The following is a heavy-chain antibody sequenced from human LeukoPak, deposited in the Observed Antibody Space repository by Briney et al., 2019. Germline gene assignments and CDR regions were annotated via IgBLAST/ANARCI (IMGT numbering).Heavy chain of an antibody. V-gene: IGHV3-21*01. CDR1: GFTFSSYW. D-gene: IGHD5-18*01. CDR2: ISSSSSYI. CDR3: ARGSGYSYGFTGRERTKSRLDY. J-gene: IGHJ4*02. Sequence: SGGSLRLSCAASGFTFSSYWMSWVRQAPGKGLEWVSSISSSSSYIYYADSVKGRFTISRDNAKNSLYLQMNSLRVEDTAVYYCARGSGYSYGFTGRERTKSRLDYWGQGTLVTVSS.